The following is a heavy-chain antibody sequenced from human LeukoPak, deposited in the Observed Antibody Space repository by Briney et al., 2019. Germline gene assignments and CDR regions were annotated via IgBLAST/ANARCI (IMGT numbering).Heavy chain of an antibody. V-gene: IGHV3-48*03. Sequence: EGSLRLSCAASGFTFSSYEMNWVRQAPGKGLEWVSYISSSGSTIYYADSVKGRFTISRDNAKNSLYLQMNSLRAEDTAVYYCARDDYDFWSGYYYYYMDVWGKGTTVTVSS. D-gene: IGHD3-3*01. CDR2: ISSSGSTI. J-gene: IGHJ6*03. CDR1: GFTFSSYE. CDR3: ARDDYDFWSGYYYYYMDV.